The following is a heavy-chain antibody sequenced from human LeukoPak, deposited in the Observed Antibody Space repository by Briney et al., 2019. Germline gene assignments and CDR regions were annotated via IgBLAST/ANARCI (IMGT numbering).Heavy chain of an antibody. J-gene: IGHJ5*02. D-gene: IGHD3-16*01. V-gene: IGHV4-4*07. Sequence: NTSETLSLTCTVSGGSISGYYWSWIRQPARKGLEWIGGVYASGSTNYNPSLKSRVTMSIDTSKNQFSLNLSSVTAADTAVYYCAKFPSGRGGYNWFDPWGQGTLVTVSS. CDR3: AKFPSGRGGYNWFDP. CDR1: GGSISGYY. CDR2: VYASGST.